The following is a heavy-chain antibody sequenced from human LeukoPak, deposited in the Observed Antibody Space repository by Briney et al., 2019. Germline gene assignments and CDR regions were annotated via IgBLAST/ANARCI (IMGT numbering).Heavy chain of an antibody. J-gene: IGHJ4*02. CDR3: ARDSPIIAAAGDFDY. CDR1: GYTFTSYG. Sequence: VASVKVSCKASGYTFTSYGITWVRQAPGQGLEWMGWISAYNDNTNYAKKLQGRVTMTTDTSTRTAYMELMSLRSDDTAVYYCARDSPIIAAAGDFDYWGQGTLVTVSS. D-gene: IGHD6-13*01. V-gene: IGHV1-18*01. CDR2: ISAYNDNT.